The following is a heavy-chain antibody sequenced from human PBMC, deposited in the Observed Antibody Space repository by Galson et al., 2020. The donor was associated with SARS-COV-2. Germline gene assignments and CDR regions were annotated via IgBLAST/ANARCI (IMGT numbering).Heavy chain of an antibody. V-gene: IGHV4-31*03. CDR1: GGSISSGGYY. D-gene: IGHD3-3*01. CDR3: ARVDGGPTIFGVVIIGPHAFDI. CDR2: IYYSGST. J-gene: IGHJ3*02. Sequence: SETLSLTCTVSGGSISSGGYYWSWIRQHPGKGLEWIGYIYYSGSTYYNPSLKSRGTISVDTSKNQFSLKLSSVTAADTAVYYCARVDGGPTIFGVVIIGPHAFDIWGQGTMVTVSS.